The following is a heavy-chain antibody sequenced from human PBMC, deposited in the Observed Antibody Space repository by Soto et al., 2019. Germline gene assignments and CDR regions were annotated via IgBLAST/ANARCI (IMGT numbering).Heavy chain of an antibody. V-gene: IGHV4-59*12. CDR3: ARSPDSSGYYPRSYYYGMAV. J-gene: IGHJ6*02. D-gene: IGHD3-22*01. CDR2: ISYSGAT. CDR1: GASISGYH. Sequence: SETLSLTCTVSGASISGYHWSWIRQFPGKGLECLGYISYSGATNYNPSLKSRITMSIDTSKNQFSLQLNSVTAADTAVYYCARSPDSSGYYPRSYYYGMAVWGQGTTVTVSS.